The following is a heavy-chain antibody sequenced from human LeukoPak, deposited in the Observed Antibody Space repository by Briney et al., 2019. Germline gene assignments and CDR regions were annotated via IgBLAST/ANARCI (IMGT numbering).Heavy chain of an antibody. D-gene: IGHD1-1*01. V-gene: IGHV1-18*01. J-gene: IGHJ3*02. CDR3: ATDRNWNDEENAFDI. Sequence: ASVKVSCKASGYTFTSYGISWVRQAPGQGLEWMGWISAYNGNTNYAQKFQGRVTMTEDTSTDTAYMELSSLRSEDTAVYYCATDRNWNDEENAFDIWGQGTMVTVSS. CDR1: GYTFTSYG. CDR2: ISAYNGNT.